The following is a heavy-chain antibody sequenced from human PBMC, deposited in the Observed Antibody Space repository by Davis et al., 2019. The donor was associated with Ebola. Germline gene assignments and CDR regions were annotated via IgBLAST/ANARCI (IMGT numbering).Heavy chain of an antibody. CDR1: GDSVSLKSAC. J-gene: IGHJ6*04. CDR2: TYYNSKWYH. Sequence: HPQTPSLPCAISGDSVSLKSACLHWTRQSPSRGLEWLGRTYYNSKWYHDYAVSVKSRITINPDTSKNQFPLQLNSVTPQDTALYYCARGGLRSGLDFWGKGAAVIVSS. CDR3: ARGGLRSGLDF. V-gene: IGHV6-1*01. D-gene: IGHD5-12*01.